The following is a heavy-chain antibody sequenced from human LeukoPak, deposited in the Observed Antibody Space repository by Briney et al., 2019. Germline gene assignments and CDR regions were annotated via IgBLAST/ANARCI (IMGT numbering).Heavy chain of an antibody. CDR3: ARVRGYCSGGSCYYYYYGMDV. Sequence: SETLSLTCAVSGYSISSGYYWGWIRQPPGKGLEWIGEINHSGSTNYNPSLKSRVTISVDTSKNQFSLKLSSVTAADTAVYYCARVRGYCSGGSCYYYYYGMDVWGQGTTVTVSS. CDR2: INHSGST. CDR1: GYSISSGYY. V-gene: IGHV4-38-2*01. D-gene: IGHD2-15*01. J-gene: IGHJ6*02.